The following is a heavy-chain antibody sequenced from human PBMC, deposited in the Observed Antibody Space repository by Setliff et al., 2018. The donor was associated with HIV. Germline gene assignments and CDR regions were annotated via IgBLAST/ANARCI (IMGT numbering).Heavy chain of an antibody. CDR2: IYPGDSDT. CDR1: GYSFTSYW. D-gene: IGHD3-22*01. CDR3: ARRGHYDSSGYPPGYYYGMDV. V-gene: IGHV5-51*01. Sequence: GESLKISCKGSGYSFTSYWIGWVRQMPGKGLEWMGIIYPGDSDTRYSPSFQGQVTISADKSISTAYLQWSSLKASDAAMYYCARRGHYDSSGYPPGYYYGMDVWGQGTTVTVSS. J-gene: IGHJ6*02.